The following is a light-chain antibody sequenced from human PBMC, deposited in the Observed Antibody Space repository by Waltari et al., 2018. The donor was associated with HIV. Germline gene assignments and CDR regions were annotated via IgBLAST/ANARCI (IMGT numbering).Light chain of an antibody. Sequence: SYLVTQPPSMSVAPGQTARLTCGGDNIGGKHLHWYQQRPGQAPVLVIYSDTDRPSGSPARFSGSNAGNTATLTITRVGAGDEADYYCQVWNSDHFVFGGGTKVIVL. CDR1: NIGGKH. CDR2: SDT. V-gene: IGLV3-21*02. CDR3: QVWNSDHFV. J-gene: IGLJ1*01.